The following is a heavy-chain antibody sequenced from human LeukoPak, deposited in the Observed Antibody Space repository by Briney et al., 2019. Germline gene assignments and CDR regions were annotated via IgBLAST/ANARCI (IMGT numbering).Heavy chain of an antibody. CDR3: AKGRYYDSSGYMVRYYFDY. V-gene: IGHV3-23*01. Sequence: GGSLRLSCATSGFTFSNYGMNWIRHAPGKGLEGVSDIIGSGGSTYYADSVKGRFTISRDNSKNPLYLQMNSLRAEDAAVYYCAKGRYYDSSGYMVRYYFDYWGQGTLVTVSS. CDR1: GFTFSNYG. CDR2: IIGSGGST. D-gene: IGHD3-22*01. J-gene: IGHJ4*02.